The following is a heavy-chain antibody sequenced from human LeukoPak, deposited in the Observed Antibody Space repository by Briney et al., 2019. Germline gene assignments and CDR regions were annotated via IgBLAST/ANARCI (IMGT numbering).Heavy chain of an antibody. CDR3: ARAPGYYGTSGYYSGVYFDY. Sequence: GGSLRLSCAASGFTFSTYSMNWVRQAPGKGLEWVSSISSSSSYIYYADSVKGRFTISRDNAKNSLYLQTISLRAEDTAVYYCARAPGYYGTSGYYSGVYFDYWGQGTLVTVSS. CDR2: ISSSSSYI. J-gene: IGHJ4*02. CDR1: GFTFSTYS. D-gene: IGHD3-22*01. V-gene: IGHV3-21*01.